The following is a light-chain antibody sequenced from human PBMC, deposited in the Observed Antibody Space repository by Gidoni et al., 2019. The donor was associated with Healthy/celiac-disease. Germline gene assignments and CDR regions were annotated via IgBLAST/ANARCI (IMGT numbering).Light chain of an antibody. CDR1: QSVSSY. J-gene: IGKJ2*01. CDR2: DAS. CDR3: QQRSNWPPYT. V-gene: IGKV3-11*01. Sequence: EIVLTQSPATLSLSPGERATLSCRSSQSVSSYLAWYQQKPGQAPRLLIYDASNRATGIPARLSGSGSGTDVTLTISSLEPEDFAVYYCQQRSNWPPYTFGQGTKLEIK.